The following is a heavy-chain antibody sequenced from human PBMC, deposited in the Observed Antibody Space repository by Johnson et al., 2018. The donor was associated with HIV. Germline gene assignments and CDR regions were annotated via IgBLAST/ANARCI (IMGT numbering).Heavy chain of an antibody. CDR3: ARAYNDAFDI. CDR1: GFTFSSYD. Sequence: VQLVESGGGVVQPGGSLRLSCAASGFTFSSYDMHWVRQATGKGLEWVSAIGTAGDTYYPGSVKGRFTISRDNSRNTLYLQMNSLSAEDTAVFYCARAYNDAFDIWGQGTMVTVS. V-gene: IGHV3-13*01. CDR2: IGTAGDT. D-gene: IGHD5-24*01. J-gene: IGHJ3*02.